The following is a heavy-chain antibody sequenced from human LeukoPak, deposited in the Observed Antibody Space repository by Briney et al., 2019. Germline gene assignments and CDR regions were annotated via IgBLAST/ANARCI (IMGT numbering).Heavy chain of an antibody. CDR2: ISSSGSTI. V-gene: IGHV3-48*03. CDR3: ARGEYDSSGYYAGY. D-gene: IGHD3-22*01. J-gene: IGHJ4*02. Sequence: GGSLRLSCAASGFTFSSYEMNWVRQAPGKGLERVSYISSSGSTIYYADSVKGRFTISRDNAKNSLYLQMNSLRAEDTAVYYCARGEYDSSGYYAGYWGQGTLVTVSS. CDR1: GFTFSSYE.